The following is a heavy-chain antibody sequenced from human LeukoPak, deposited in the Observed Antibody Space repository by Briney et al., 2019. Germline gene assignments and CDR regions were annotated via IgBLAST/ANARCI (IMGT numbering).Heavy chain of an antibody. D-gene: IGHD4-17*01. CDR2: ISAYNGNT. Sequence: ASVKVSCKASSYTFTSYGISRVRQAPGQGLEWMGWISAYNGNTNYAQKLQGRVTMTTDTSTSTAYMELRSLRSDDTAVYYCARGDYGDYPYGMDVWGQGTTVTVSS. V-gene: IGHV1-18*01. J-gene: IGHJ6*02. CDR3: ARGDYGDYPYGMDV. CDR1: SYTFTSYG.